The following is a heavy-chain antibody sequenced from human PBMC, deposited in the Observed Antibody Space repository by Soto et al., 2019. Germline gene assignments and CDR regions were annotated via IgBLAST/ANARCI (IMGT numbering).Heavy chain of an antibody. D-gene: IGHD6-13*01. CDR2: ISYDGSNK. V-gene: IGHV3-30-3*01. CDR1: GFTFSSYA. Sequence: GGSLRLSCVASGFTFSSYAMHWVRQAPGKGLEWVAVISYDGSNKYYADSVKGRFTISRDNSKNTLYLQMNSLRAEDTAVYYCAGSSWSLALTEWGQGTLVTVSS. CDR3: AGSSWSLALTE. J-gene: IGHJ4*02.